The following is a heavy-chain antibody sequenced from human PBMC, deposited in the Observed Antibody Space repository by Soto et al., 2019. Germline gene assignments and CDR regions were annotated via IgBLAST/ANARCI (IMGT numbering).Heavy chain of an antibody. J-gene: IGHJ4*02. V-gene: IGHV3-9*01. CDR3: AKADSRDIVVVVAATYFDY. D-gene: IGHD2-15*01. CDR2: ISWNSGSI. Sequence: EVQLVESGGGLVQPGRSLRLSCAASGFTFDDYAMHWVRQAPGKGLEWVSGISWNSGSIGYADSVKGRFTISRDNAKNSLYLQMNSLRAEYTALYYCAKADSRDIVVVVAATYFDYWGQGTLVTVSS. CDR1: GFTFDDYA.